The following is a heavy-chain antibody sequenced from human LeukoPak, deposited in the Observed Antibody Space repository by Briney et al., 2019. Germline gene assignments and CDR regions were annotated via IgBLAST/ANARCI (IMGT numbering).Heavy chain of an antibody. CDR1: GFTFSPYA. V-gene: IGHV3-30*04. CDR3: AKGGPYYFDY. CDR2: ISYDGSNK. J-gene: IGHJ4*02. D-gene: IGHD2-15*01. Sequence: GGSLRLSCAASGFTFSPYAMHWVRQAPGKGLEWVAVISYDGSNKYYADSVKGRFTISRDNSKNTLYLQMNSLRAEDTAVYYCAKGGPYYFDYWGQGTLVTVSS.